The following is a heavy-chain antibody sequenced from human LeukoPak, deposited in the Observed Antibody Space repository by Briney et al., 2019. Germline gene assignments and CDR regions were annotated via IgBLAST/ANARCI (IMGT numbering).Heavy chain of an antibody. D-gene: IGHD6-19*01. CDR1: GYTFTGYY. J-gene: IGHJ4*02. V-gene: IGHV1-2*02. Sequence: ASVKVSCKASGYTFTGYYMHWVRQAPGQGLEWMGWINPNSGGTNYAQKFQGRVTTTRDTSISTAYMELRSLRSDDTAVYYCARDIALLLGIAVAGPFDYWGQGTLVTVSS. CDR3: ARDIALLLGIAVAGPFDY. CDR2: INPNSGGT.